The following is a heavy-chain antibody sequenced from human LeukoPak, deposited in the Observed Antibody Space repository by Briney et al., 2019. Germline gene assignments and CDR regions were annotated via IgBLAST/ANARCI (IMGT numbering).Heavy chain of an antibody. J-gene: IGHJ5*02. CDR1: GYTFTGYF. CDR3: ARDRTTVTTGVWFDP. V-gene: IGHV1-2*02. D-gene: IGHD4-17*01. CDR2: VNPNSGDT. Sequence: ASVKVSCKASGYTFTGYFMHWVRQAPGQGLEWMGWVNPNSGDTNYAQKFQGRVTMTSDTSFSSAYMELTRLTSDDTAVYYCARDRTTVTTGVWFDPWYQGTLVTVSS.